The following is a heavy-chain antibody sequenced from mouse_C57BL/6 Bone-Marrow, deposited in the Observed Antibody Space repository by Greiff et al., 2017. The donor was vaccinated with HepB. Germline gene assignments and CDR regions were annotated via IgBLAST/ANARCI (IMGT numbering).Heavy chain of an antibody. CDR3: ARDDYYGSSYAMDY. CDR1: GFTFSDFY. V-gene: IGHV7-1*01. Sequence: EVKLVDSGGGLVQSGRSLRLSCATSGFTFSDFYMEWVRQAPGKGLEWIAASRNKANDYTTEYSASVKGRFIVSRDTSQSILYLQMNALRAEDTAIYYCARDDYYGSSYAMDYWGQVTSVTVSS. D-gene: IGHD1-1*01. J-gene: IGHJ4*01. CDR2: SRNKANDYTT.